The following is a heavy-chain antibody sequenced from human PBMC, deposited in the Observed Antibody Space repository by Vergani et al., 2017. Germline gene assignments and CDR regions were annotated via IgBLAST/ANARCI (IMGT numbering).Heavy chain of an antibody. D-gene: IGHD4-11*01. CDR3: ARDNDYSNSNDY. J-gene: IGHJ4*02. CDR2: INPSGAST. V-gene: IGHV1-46*01. Sequence: QVQLVQPGAEVKKPGAPVKVSCKASGYTFTSYYIHWVRQAPGQGLEWMGIINPSGASTTYAQRFQGRVTMTRDTSTSTVYMELSSLKAEDTAVYYCARDNDYSNSNDYWGQGTLVTASS. CDR1: GYTFTSYY.